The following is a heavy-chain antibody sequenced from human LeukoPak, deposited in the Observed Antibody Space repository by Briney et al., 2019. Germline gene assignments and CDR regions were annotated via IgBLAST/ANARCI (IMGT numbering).Heavy chain of an antibody. V-gene: IGHV4-34*01. D-gene: IGHD3-22*01. CDR1: GGSFSGYY. Sequence: SETLSLTCAVYGGSFSGYYWSWIRQPPGKGLEWIGEINHSGSTNYNPSLKSRVTISVDTSKNQFSLKLSSVTAADTAVYYCARDDPVSGYYYWGQGTLVTVSS. CDR3: ARDDPVSGYYY. J-gene: IGHJ4*02. CDR2: INHSGST.